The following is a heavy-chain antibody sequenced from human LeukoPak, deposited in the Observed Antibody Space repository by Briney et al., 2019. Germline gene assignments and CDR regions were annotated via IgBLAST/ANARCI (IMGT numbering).Heavy chain of an antibody. CDR2: IYTSGST. D-gene: IGHD4-17*01. CDR1: GDSISNYY. J-gene: IGHJ4*02. V-gene: IGHV4-4*07. CDR3: ARVSTDYGDHTYY. Sequence: SETLSLTCTVSGDSISNYYWSWIRQPAGKGLEWIGRIYTSGSTNYNPSLKSRVTISIDTSTNQISLKLSSVTAADTAVYFCARVSTDYGDHTYYWGQGTLATVSS.